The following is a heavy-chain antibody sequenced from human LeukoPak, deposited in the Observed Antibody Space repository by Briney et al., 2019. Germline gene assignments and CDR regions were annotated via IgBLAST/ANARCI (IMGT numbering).Heavy chain of an antibody. CDR1: GGSISSYY. J-gene: IGHJ6*02. CDR2: IYYSGST. CDR3: ARERAPNYYYGMDV. Sequence: PSETLSLTCTVSGGSISSYYWSWVRRPPGKGLEWIGYIYYSGSTNYNPSLKSRVTISVDTSKNQFSLKLSSVTAADTAVYYCARERAPNYYYGMDVWGQGTTVTVSS. V-gene: IGHV4-59*01.